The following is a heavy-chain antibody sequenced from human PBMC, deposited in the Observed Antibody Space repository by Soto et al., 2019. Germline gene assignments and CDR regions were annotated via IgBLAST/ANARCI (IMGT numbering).Heavy chain of an antibody. J-gene: IGHJ4*02. CDR1: GFSLSTSGVG. Sequence: SGPTLVNPTQTLTLTCTFSGFSLSTSGVGVGWIRQPPGKALEWLAVIYWDDDKRYSPSLKSRFTITKDTSKNQVVLIMTNMDPVDTATYYCAHSYYSGFDYWAQRTLVTGSS. D-gene: IGHD3-22*01. V-gene: IGHV2-5*02. CDR3: AHSYYSGFDY. CDR2: IYWDDDK.